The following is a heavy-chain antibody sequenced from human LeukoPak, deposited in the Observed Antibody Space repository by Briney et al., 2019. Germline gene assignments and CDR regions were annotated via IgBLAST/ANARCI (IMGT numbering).Heavy chain of an antibody. D-gene: IGHD3-10*01. Sequence: GASVKVSCKASGYTFTGYYLHWVRQAPGQGLEWMGWINPNSGGTNYAQKFQGRVTLTRDTSISTASMELSRLTSDDTAVYYCARGSSGWFGELLYPAYYYYGMDVWGQGTTVTVSS. CDR3: ARGSSGWFGELLYPAYYYYGMDV. CDR1: GYTFTGYY. CDR2: INPNSGGT. V-gene: IGHV1-2*02. J-gene: IGHJ6*02.